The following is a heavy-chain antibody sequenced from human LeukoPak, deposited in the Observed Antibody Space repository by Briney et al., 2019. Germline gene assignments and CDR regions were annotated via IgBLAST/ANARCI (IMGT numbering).Heavy chain of an antibody. Sequence: GGSLRLSCAASGFTFTIFGFNWVRQAPGKVPEWVSYVDARSGITYYADSVQGRFTISRDNAQESVFLQMNSLRADDTAVYYCARTYDFGRGPPGDAFDNWGPGTLVTVSS. CDR3: ARTYDFGRGPPGDAFDN. J-gene: IGHJ3*02. D-gene: IGHD3-3*01. CDR1: GFTFTIFG. V-gene: IGHV3-48*01. CDR2: VDARSGIT.